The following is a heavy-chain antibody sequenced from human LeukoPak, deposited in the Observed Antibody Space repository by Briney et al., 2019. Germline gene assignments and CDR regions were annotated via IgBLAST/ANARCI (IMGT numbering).Heavy chain of an antibody. Sequence: SGGSLRLSCAASGFTFSSYAMHWVRQAPGKGLEWVAVISYDGSNKYYADSVKAGFTISRDNSKNTLYLQMNSLRAEDTAVYYCAREKTSGVVVVTAISPWGQGTLVTVSS. V-gene: IGHV3-30*04. D-gene: IGHD2-21*02. CDR2: ISYDGSNK. J-gene: IGHJ5*02. CDR3: AREKTSGVVVVTAISP. CDR1: GFTFSSYA.